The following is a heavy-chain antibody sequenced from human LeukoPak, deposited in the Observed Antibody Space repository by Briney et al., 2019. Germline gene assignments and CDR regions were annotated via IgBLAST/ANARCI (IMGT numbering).Heavy chain of an antibody. D-gene: IGHD6-13*01. CDR3: ARDIEAAGLFLDY. CDR2: MKYDGSEK. V-gene: IGHV3-7*01. J-gene: IGHJ4*02. CDR1: GFTVSSNY. Sequence: GGSLRLSCAASGFTVSSNYMSWVRQAPGKGLEWVANMKYDGSEKYYVDSVKGRFTISRDDAKNSLYLQMNSLRAEDTAVYYCARDIEAAGLFLDYWGQGTLVTVSS.